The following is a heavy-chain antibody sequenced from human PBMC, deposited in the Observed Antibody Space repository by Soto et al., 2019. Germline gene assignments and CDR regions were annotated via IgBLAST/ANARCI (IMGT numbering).Heavy chain of an antibody. CDR3: ARSRNGGVADSFDY. D-gene: IGHD3-10*01. J-gene: IGHJ4*02. Sequence: QVHLVAPGGGVIQEGRSLTLSCEASGFTFRRHAIHWVRQAPGQGLEWVAVISRDGTNKYYEDSVKGRFTISRDNSKNSLSLQMNSLRREDTAVYYCARSRNGGVADSFDYWGQGTLVTVSS. CDR2: ISRDGTNK. CDR1: GFTFRRHA. V-gene: IGHV3-30-3*01.